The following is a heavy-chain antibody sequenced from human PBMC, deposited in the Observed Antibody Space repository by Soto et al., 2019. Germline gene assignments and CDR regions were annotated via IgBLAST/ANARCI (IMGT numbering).Heavy chain of an antibody. V-gene: IGHV4-59*01. CDR1: GGSMSEYF. CDR3: ASDRYDGSGSPSQAY. J-gene: IGHJ4*02. D-gene: IGHD3-10*01. CDR2: IYYLGST. Sequence: SETLSLTCSVSGGSMSEYFWSWIRQSPGKGLEWIGYIYYLGSTDYNPSLKSRVTISVDTSKRQFSLRLTSVTAADTAVYYCASDRYDGSGSPSQAYWGQGTQVTVYS.